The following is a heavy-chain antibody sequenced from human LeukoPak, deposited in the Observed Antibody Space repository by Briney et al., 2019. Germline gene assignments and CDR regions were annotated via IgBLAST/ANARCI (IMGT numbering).Heavy chain of an antibody. D-gene: IGHD2-8*01. CDR3: AAHRLMVYAIHRYYFDY. Sequence: SVKVSCTASGGTFSSYAISWVRQAPGQGLEWMGGIIPIFGTANYAQKFQGRVTITADESTSTAYMELSSLRSEDTAVYYCAAHRLMVYAIHRYYFDYWGQGTLVTVSS. V-gene: IGHV1-69*13. CDR2: IIPIFGTA. CDR1: GGTFSSYA. J-gene: IGHJ4*02.